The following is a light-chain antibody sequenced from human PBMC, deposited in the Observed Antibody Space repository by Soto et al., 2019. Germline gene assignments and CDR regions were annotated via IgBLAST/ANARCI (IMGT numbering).Light chain of an antibody. CDR3: SSYTRTTTLDV. J-gene: IGLJ1*01. V-gene: IGLV2-14*01. CDR2: EVT. CDR1: FNDIGAHNY. Sequence: QSALTQPASVSGSPGQSITISCSGTFNDIGAHNYVSWYQHHPGKAPKRLIYEVTKRPSGVSNRFSGSKSGNTASLTISGLQAEDEADYYCSSYTRTTTLDVLGTGTKVT.